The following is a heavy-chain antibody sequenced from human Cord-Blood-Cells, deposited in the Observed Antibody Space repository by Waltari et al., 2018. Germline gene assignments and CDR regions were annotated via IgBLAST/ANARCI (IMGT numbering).Heavy chain of an antibody. CDR3: ARAGYCSSTSCRGWFDP. V-gene: IGHV4-31*03. J-gene: IGHJ5*02. CDR2: MYYRGST. CDR1: GGSISSGGYY. D-gene: IGHD2-2*03. Sequence: QVQLQESGPGLVKPSQTLSLTCTVSGGSISSGGYYWSWIRPHPGKGLEWMWDMYYRGSTYDNPSLKSRVTISVDTSKNQFSLKLSSVTAADTAVYYCARAGYCSSTSCRGWFDPWGQGTLVTVSS.